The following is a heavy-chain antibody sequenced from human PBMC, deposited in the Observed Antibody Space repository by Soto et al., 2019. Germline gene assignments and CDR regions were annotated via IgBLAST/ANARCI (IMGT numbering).Heavy chain of an antibody. D-gene: IGHD3-10*01. J-gene: IGHJ4*02. CDR1: GGSFSGYY. V-gene: IGHV4-34*01. CDR2: INHSGST. Sequence: QVQLQQWGAGLLKPSETLSLTCAVYGGSFSGYYWSWIRQPPGKGLEWIGEINHSGSTNYNPSLKSRVTISVDTSKNHFSLKLSSVTAADTAVYYCARGTSLTMVRGVIILRFDYWGQGTLVTVSS. CDR3: ARGTSLTMVRGVIILRFDY.